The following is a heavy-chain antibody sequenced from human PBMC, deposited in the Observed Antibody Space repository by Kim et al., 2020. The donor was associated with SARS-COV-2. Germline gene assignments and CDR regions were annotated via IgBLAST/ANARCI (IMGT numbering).Heavy chain of an antibody. CDR1: GFTFSSYW. J-gene: IGHJ5*02. CDR3: ARDFWVVAGYGNNWFDP. Sequence: GGSLRLSCAASGFTFSSYWMSWVRQAPGKGLEWVANIKQDGSEKYYVDSVKGRFTISRDNAKNSLYLQMNSLRAEDTAVYYCARDFWVVAGYGNNWFDPWGQGTLVTVSS. V-gene: IGHV3-7*01. CDR2: IKQDGSEK. D-gene: IGHD2-15*01.